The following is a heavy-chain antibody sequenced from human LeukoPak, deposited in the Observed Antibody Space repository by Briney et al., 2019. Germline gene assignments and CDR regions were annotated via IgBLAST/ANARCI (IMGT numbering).Heavy chain of an antibody. D-gene: IGHD3-3*01. Sequence: GGSLRLSCAASGFTFSNYWMHWIRQVPGKGLVWVSHIKYDGSATNYADSVKGRFTIFRDNAKNTLYLQMNSLRAEDTAVYYCVSGSLQSGYNFDYWGQGALVTVSS. J-gene: IGHJ4*02. CDR2: IKYDGSAT. V-gene: IGHV3-74*01. CDR3: VSGSLQSGYNFDY. CDR1: GFTFSNYW.